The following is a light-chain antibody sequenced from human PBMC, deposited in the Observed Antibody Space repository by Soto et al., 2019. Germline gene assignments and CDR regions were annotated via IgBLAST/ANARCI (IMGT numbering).Light chain of an antibody. Sequence: DIQMTQSPSSLSASVGDRVTITCRANQSISSYLNWYQQKPGKAPKLLIYAASSLQSGVPSRFSGGGSGTDFTLTISSLQPEDFATYYCQQSYSTPFTFGQGTRLEIK. CDR2: AAS. V-gene: IGKV1-39*01. J-gene: IGKJ5*01. CDR3: QQSYSTPFT. CDR1: QSISSY.